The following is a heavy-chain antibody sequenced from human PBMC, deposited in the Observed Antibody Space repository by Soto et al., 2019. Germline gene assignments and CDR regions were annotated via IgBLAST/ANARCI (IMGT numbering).Heavy chain of an antibody. D-gene: IGHD4-17*01. CDR2: IDPNGSYT. CDR1: GYNFISHW. Sequence: GESLKISCKGSGYNFISHWISWVRQMPGKGLEWMGWIDPNGSYTRYSPSVEGHVSITADESISTVYIHLSNLRSDDTAVYYCATTTVHFAPPAYLDSWGQGTLVTVSS. J-gene: IGHJ4*02. V-gene: IGHV5-10-1*01. CDR3: ATTTVHFAPPAYLDS.